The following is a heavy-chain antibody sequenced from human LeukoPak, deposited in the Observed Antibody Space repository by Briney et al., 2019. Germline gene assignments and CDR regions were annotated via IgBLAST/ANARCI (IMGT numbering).Heavy chain of an antibody. CDR3: AREALRFLEWLPYYFDY. D-gene: IGHD3-3*01. CDR2: IYHSGST. J-gene: IGHJ4*02. V-gene: IGHV4-4*02. Sequence: GSLRLSCAASIFSFSSYSMNWVRQPPGKGLAWIGEIYHSGSTNYNPSLKSRVTISVDKSKNQFSLKLSSVTAADTAVYYCAREALRFLEWLPYYFDYWGQGTLVTVSS. CDR1: IFSFSSYS.